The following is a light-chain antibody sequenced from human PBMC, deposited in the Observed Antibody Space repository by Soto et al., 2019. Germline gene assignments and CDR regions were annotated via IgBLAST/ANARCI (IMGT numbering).Light chain of an antibody. J-gene: IGLJ1*01. CDR3: SSYTSGSTPYV. V-gene: IGLV2-14*01. Sequence: QSVLTQPASVSGSPGQSITISCTGTTSDVGGYNYVSWYQQHPGRAPKLLISEVNNRPSGVSNRFSGSKSGNTASLTISGLQAEDEADYYCSSYTSGSTPYVFGTGTKSPS. CDR1: TSDVGGYNY. CDR2: EVN.